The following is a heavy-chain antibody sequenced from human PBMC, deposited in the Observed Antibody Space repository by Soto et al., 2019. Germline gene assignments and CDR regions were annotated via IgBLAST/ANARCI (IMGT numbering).Heavy chain of an antibody. CDR1: GGSISSYY. V-gene: IGHV4-59*08. D-gene: IGHD3-10*01. Sequence: SETLSLTCTVSGGSISSYYWSWIRQPPGKGLEWIGYIYYSGSTNYNPSLKSRVTISVDTSKNQFSLRLSSVTAADTAVYYCARYLYGSGSYYSPLFDYWGQGTLVTVSS. CDR3: ARYLYGSGSYYSPLFDY. J-gene: IGHJ4*02. CDR2: IYYSGST.